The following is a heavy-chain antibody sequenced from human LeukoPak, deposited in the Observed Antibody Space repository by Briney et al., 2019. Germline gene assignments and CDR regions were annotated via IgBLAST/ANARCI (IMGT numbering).Heavy chain of an antibody. D-gene: IGHD2-8*01. CDR1: GFTFSSYA. CDR2: ISYDGSNK. V-gene: IGHV3-30-3*01. J-gene: IGHJ4*02. Sequence: PGGSLRLSCAASGFTFSSYAMHWVRQAPGKGLEWVAVISYDGSNKYYADSVKGRFTISRDNSKNTLYLQMNSLRAEDTAVYYCARDSGGCTNGVCYPDYWGQGTLVTVSS. CDR3: ARDSGGCTNGVCYPDY.